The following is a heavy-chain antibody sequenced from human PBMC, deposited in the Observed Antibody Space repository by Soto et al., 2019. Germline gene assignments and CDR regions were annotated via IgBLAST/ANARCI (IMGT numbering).Heavy chain of an antibody. J-gene: IGHJ4*02. D-gene: IGHD6-19*01. CDR1: GFTFSSYS. Sequence: PGGSLRLSCAASGFTFSSYSMNWVRQAPGKGLEWVSSISSSSSYIYYADSVKGRFTISRDNAKNSLYLQMNSLRAEDTAVYYCAREKGVAGVVGYWGQGTLVTVSS. V-gene: IGHV3-21*01. CDR3: AREKGVAGVVGY. CDR2: ISSSSSYI.